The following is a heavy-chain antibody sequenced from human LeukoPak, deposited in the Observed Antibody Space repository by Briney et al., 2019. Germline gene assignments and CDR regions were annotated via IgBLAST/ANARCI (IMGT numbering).Heavy chain of an antibody. D-gene: IGHD1-14*01. CDR1: GGSFSGYY. CDR3: AGGRTEAGNPPDY. V-gene: IGHV4-34*01. Sequence: SETLSLTCAVYGGSFSGYYWSWIRQPAGKGLEWIGEINHSGSTNYNPSLKSRVTISVDTSKNQFSLKLSSVTAADTAVYYCAGGRTEAGNPPDYWGQGTLVTVSS. J-gene: IGHJ4*02. CDR2: INHSGST.